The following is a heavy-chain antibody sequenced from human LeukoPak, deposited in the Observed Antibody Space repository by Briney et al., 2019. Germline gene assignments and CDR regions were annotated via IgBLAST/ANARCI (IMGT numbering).Heavy chain of an antibody. CDR2: IYYSGST. D-gene: IGHD3-3*01. Sequence: PSETLSLTCTVSGGSISSYYWSWIRQPPGKGLEWIGYIYYSGSTNYNPSLKSRVTISVDTSKNQFSLKLSSVTAADTAVYYCARGGRGGKMITIFGVVTKHYYYYMDVWGKGTTVTVSS. J-gene: IGHJ6*03. CDR3: ARGGRGGKMITIFGVVTKHYYYYMDV. V-gene: IGHV4-59*01. CDR1: GGSISSYY.